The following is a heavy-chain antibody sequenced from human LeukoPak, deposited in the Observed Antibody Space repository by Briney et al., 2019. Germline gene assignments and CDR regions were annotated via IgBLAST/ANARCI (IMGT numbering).Heavy chain of an antibody. CDR2: IYTSGST. Sequence: PSETLSLTCTVSGGSISSYYWSWIRQPAAKGLEWIGRIYTSGSTNYNPSLKSRVTMSVDTSKNQFSLKLSSVTAADTAVYYCARDQGTMVRGRGVIPDWYFDLWGRGTLVTVSS. CDR3: ARDQGTMVRGRGVIPDWYFDL. J-gene: IGHJ2*01. V-gene: IGHV4-4*07. D-gene: IGHD3-10*01. CDR1: GGSISSYY.